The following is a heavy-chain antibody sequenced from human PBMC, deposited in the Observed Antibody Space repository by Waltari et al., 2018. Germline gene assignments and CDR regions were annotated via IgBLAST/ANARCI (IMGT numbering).Heavy chain of an antibody. CDR1: GVTFSSYA. V-gene: IGHV1-69*08. CDR2: IIPSFGTA. D-gene: IGHD6-13*01. CDR3: SAAAGGIYYYYGMDV. J-gene: IGHJ6*02. Sequence: QVQLVQSGAGVKKPGSSVKVACKASGVTFSSYAISWVRQAPGQGLEWMGRIIPSFGTANVAQKCQGRGKITSDKSTSTAYMELGSLRSEDTAVYYCSAAAGGIYYYYGMDVWGQGTTVTVSS.